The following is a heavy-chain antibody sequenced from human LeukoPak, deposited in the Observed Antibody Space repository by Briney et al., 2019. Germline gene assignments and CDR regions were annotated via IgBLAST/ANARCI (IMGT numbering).Heavy chain of an antibody. CDR1: GASIRSSTNW. J-gene: IGHJ4*02. D-gene: IGHD4-23*01. Sequence: SGTLSLTCGVSGASIRSSTNWWSWVRQPPGKGLEWIGEILQSGSTNYNPSLKSRVTMSVDNSDNQFPLNLKSVTAADTAVYYCLYGGNSGDWVYWGQGTLVTVSS. CDR2: ILQSGST. V-gene: IGHV4-4*02. CDR3: LYGGNSGDWVY.